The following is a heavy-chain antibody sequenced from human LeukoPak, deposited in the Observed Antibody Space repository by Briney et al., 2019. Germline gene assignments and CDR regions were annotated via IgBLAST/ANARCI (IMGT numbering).Heavy chain of an antibody. CDR1: GFTFSTSW. J-gene: IGHJ4*02. CDR2: IKQDGSEK. Sequence: PGGSLRLSCAASGFTFSTSWMTWVRQAPGKGLEWVANIKQDGSEKYYVDSVKGRFTISRDNAKNSLYLQMNSLRAEDTAVYYCVSETTYHGIWGQGTLVTVSS. D-gene: IGHD1-14*01. CDR3: VSETTYHGI. V-gene: IGHV3-7*05.